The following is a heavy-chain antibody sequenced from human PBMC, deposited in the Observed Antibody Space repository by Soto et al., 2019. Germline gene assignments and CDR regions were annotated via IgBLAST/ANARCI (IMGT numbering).Heavy chain of an antibody. Sequence: SETLSLTCTVSGGSIRSGGYYWSWIRQHPGKGLEWIGYIYYSGSTYYNPSLKSRVTISVDTSKNQFSLKLSSVTAADTAVYYCARDGLGSSGYMSYWGQGTLVTVSS. CDR3: ARDGLGSSGYMSY. V-gene: IGHV4-31*03. CDR1: GGSIRSGGYY. D-gene: IGHD3-22*01. CDR2: IYYSGST. J-gene: IGHJ4*02.